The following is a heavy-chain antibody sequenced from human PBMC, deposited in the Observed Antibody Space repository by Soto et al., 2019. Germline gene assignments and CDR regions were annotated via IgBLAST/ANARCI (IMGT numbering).Heavy chain of an antibody. Sequence: ASVKVSCKASGGTFSSYAISWVRQAPGQGLEWMGGIIPIFGTANYAQKFQGRVTITADESTSTAYMELSSLRSEDTAVYYCARGNMDYYDSSGPGFDPWGQGTLVTVSS. J-gene: IGHJ5*02. CDR2: IIPIFGTA. V-gene: IGHV1-69*13. D-gene: IGHD3-22*01. CDR1: GGTFSSYA. CDR3: ARGNMDYYDSSGPGFDP.